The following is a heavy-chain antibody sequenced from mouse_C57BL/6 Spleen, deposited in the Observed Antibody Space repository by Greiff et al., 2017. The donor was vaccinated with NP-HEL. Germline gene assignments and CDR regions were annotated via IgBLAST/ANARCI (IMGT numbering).Heavy chain of an antibody. CDR3: ARDERGFAY. CDR1: GYTFTSYG. J-gene: IGHJ3*01. CDR2: IYPRSGNT. Sequence: QVQLQQSGAELARPGASVKLSCKASGYTFTSYGISWVKQRTGQGLEWIGEIYPRSGNTYYNEKFKGKATLTADKSSSTAYMELRSLTSEDSAVYFCARDERGFAYWGQGTLVTVSA. V-gene: IGHV1-81*01.